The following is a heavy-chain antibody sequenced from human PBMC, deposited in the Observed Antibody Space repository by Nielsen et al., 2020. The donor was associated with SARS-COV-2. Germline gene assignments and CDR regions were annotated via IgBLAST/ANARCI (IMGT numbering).Heavy chain of an antibody. CDR1: GDSISSYY. V-gene: IGHV4-59*01. CDR3: ARATPWGSIWYYFDY. D-gene: IGHD6-13*01. Sequence: SETLSLTCTVSGDSISSYYWSWIRQPPGKGLEWIGYIYYSGSTNYNPSLKSRVTISVDTSKSHFSLKLNSVTAADTAVYYCARATPWGSIWYYFDYWGQGTLVTVSS. J-gene: IGHJ4*02. CDR2: IYYSGST.